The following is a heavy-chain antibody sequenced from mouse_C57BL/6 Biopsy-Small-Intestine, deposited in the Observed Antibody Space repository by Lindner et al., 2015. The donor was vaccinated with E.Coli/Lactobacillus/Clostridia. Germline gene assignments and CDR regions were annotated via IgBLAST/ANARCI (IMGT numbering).Heavy chain of an antibody. J-gene: IGHJ1*03. D-gene: IGHD2-4*01. CDR2: IYPRSGNT. Sequence: VQLQESGAELARPGASVKLSCKASGYTFTSYGISWVKQRTGQGLEWIGEIYPRSGNTYYNEKFKGKATLTADKSSSTAYMELRSLTSEDSAVYFCARGVYYDYDGANWYFDVWGTGTTVTVSS. CDR1: GYTFTSYG. V-gene: IGHV1-81*01. CDR3: ARGVYYDYDGANWYFDV.